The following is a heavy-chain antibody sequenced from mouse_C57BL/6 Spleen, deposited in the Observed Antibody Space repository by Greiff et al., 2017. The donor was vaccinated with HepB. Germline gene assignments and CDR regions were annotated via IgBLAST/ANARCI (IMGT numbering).Heavy chain of an antibody. D-gene: IGHD1-2*01. CDR1: GFSLTSYA. CDR3: ARPSTAGAMDY. Sequence: QVQLKESGPGLVAPSQSLSITCTVSGFSLTSYAISWVRQPPGKGLEWLGVIWTGGGPNYNSALKSRLSISKDNSKSQVFLKMNSLQTDDTARYYCARPSTAGAMDYWGQGTSVTVSS. J-gene: IGHJ4*01. CDR2: IWTGGGP. V-gene: IGHV2-9-1*01.